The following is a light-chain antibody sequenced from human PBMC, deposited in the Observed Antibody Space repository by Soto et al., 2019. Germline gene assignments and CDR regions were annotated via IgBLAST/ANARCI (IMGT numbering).Light chain of an antibody. Sequence: QSVLTQPPSASGSPGQSVTISCTGTSSDVGAYNYVSWYQQHPGKAPNLMIYEVSKRPSGVPDRFSGSKSGNTASLTVSGLQAEDEADYYCSSFAGNNNLVFGGGTQLTVL. CDR2: EVS. V-gene: IGLV2-8*01. J-gene: IGLJ2*01. CDR3: SSFAGNNNLV. CDR1: SSDVGAYNY.